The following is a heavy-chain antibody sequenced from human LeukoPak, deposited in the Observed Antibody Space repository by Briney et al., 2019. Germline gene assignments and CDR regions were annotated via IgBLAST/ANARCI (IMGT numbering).Heavy chain of an antibody. CDR1: GGSFSGYY. D-gene: IGHD2/OR15-2a*01. Sequence: SETLSLTCAVYGGSFSGYYWSWIRQPPGKGLEWIGEINHSGSTNYNPSLKSRVTISVDTSKNQFSLKLSYVTAADTAVYCCARQSNEYFYFDYWGQGSLVTVSS. CDR3: ARQSNEYFYFDY. V-gene: IGHV4-34*01. CDR2: INHSGST. J-gene: IGHJ4*02.